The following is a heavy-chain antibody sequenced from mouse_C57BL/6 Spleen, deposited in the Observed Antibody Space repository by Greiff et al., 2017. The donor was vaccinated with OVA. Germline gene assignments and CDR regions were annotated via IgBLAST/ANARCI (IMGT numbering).Heavy chain of an antibody. D-gene: IGHD2-1*01. V-gene: IGHV14-3*01. CDR1: GFNIKNTY. Sequence: LVESVAELVRPGASVKLSCTASGFNIKNTYMHWVKQRPEQGLEWIGRIDPANGNTKYAPKFQGKATITADTSSNTAYLQLSSLTSEDTAIYYCARRSYYGNYDAMDYWGQGTSVTVSS. CDR2: IDPANGNT. CDR3: ARRSYYGNYDAMDY. J-gene: IGHJ4*01.